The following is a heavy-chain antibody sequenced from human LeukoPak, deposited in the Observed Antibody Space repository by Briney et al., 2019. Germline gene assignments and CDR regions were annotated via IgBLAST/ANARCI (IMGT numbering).Heavy chain of an antibody. D-gene: IGHD2-15*01. Sequence: ASVKVPCKGSGYTFTNYAVHWVRQAPGQRLEWLGWINPGNGDTKYSQNFQGRVTVTSDTSAATAYVGLNSLTSEDTAVYYCARERWHCRVNCYSVYYYALDVWGQGTTVTVSS. V-gene: IGHV1-3*01. CDR3: ARERWHCRVNCYSVYYYALDV. J-gene: IGHJ6*02. CDR2: INPGNGDT. CDR1: GYTFTNYA.